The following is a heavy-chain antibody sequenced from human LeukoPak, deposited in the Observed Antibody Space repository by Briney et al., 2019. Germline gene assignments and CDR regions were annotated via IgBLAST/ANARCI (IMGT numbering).Heavy chain of an antibody. CDR3: ARDALTMVRGVRHYYYGMDV. CDR1: GFTVSSNY. Sequence: PGGSLRLSCAASGFTVSSNYMSWVRQAPGKGLEWVSVIYSGGSTYYADSVKGRFTISRDNSKNTLYLQMNSLRAEDTAVYYCARDALTMVRGVRHYYYGMDVWGQGTTVTVSS. J-gene: IGHJ6*02. CDR2: IYSGGST. V-gene: IGHV3-53*01. D-gene: IGHD3-10*01.